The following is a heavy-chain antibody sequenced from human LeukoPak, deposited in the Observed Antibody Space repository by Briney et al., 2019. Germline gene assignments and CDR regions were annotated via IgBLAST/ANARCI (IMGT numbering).Heavy chain of an antibody. CDR1: GFTFSTYV. V-gene: IGHV3-64D*06. CDR2: ISSNGDNT. CDR3: VRGTGY. Sequence: GGSLRLSCSVSGFTFSTYVMHWVRQAPGKGLEYVSAISSNGDNTYYADSVKGRFTISRDNPKNTLYLQMSSLRADDTAVYYCVRGTGYWGQGTLVTVSS. J-gene: IGHJ4*02.